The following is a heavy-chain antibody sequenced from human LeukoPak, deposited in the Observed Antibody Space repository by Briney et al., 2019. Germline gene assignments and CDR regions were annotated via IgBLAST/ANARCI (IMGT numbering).Heavy chain of an antibody. D-gene: IGHD2-15*01. CDR2: LYYSGST. J-gene: IGHJ4*02. Sequence: SETLSLTCTVSGGSISSSSDYWGWIRQPPGKGLEWIGSLYYSGSTYYHPSLKSRVTISVDTSKNQFSLKLSSVTAADTAIYYCWLEKVVAAYFDSWGQGTLVTVSS. V-gene: IGHV4-39*07. CDR1: GGSISSSSDY. CDR3: WLEKVVAAYFDS.